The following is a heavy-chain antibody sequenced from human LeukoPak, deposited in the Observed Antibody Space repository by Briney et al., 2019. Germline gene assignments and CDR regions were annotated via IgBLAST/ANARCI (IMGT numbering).Heavy chain of an antibody. CDR2: INPNSGGT. CDR1: GYTFTDSY. D-gene: IGHD6-13*01. CDR3: ARASSWYSYGMDV. V-gene: IGHV1-2*02. J-gene: IGHJ6*02. Sequence: ASVKVSCKASGYTFTDSYMYWVRQAPGQGLEWMGWINPNSGGTSYAQEFQGRATMTRDTSISTAYMELSRLRSDDTAVYYCARASSWYSYGMDVWGQGTTVTVSS.